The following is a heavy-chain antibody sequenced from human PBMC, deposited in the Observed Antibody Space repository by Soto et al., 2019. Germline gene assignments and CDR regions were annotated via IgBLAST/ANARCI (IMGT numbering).Heavy chain of an antibody. J-gene: IGHJ5*02. CDR2: VNRGGRT. V-gene: IGHV4-34*01. CDR3: ARIMEDNVWGSYRYLDL. Sequence: SETLSLTCGFSGAAFSYYTWSWVRQAPGGGLHWIGEVNRGGRTKYSPSLERRLTISVDPSRNQVSLELRSVNAADTAIYYCARIMEDNVWGSYRYLDLWGQGTLVTVSS. D-gene: IGHD3-16*02. CDR1: GAAFSYYT.